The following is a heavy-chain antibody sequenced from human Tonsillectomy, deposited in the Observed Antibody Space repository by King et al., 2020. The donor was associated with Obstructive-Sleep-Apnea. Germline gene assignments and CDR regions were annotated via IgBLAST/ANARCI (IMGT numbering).Heavy chain of an antibody. V-gene: IGHV5-51*01. J-gene: IGHJ4*02. D-gene: IGHD2-8*01. CDR3: ARRIGYCANGVCLYYFDY. CDR2: IYPGDSHT. Sequence: QLVQSGAEVKKPGESLKISCKDSGYTFTNYWIVWVRQMPGKGLEWMGIIYPGDSHTRYSPSFQGQVTISADKSITTAYLQWSSLKASDTAMYYCARRIGYCANGVCLYYFDYWGQGTLVTVSS. CDR1: GYTFTNYW.